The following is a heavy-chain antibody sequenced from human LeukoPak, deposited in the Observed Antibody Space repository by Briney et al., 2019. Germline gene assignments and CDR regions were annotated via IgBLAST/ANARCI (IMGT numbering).Heavy chain of an antibody. CDR3: ASPRLVPHDAFDI. CDR1: GGSISSSSYY. CDR2: IYYSGST. V-gene: IGHV4-39*07. D-gene: IGHD6-19*01. Sequence: SETLSLTCTVSGGSISSSSYYWGWIRQPPGKGLEWIGSIYYSGSTYYNPSLKSRVTISVDTSKNQFSLKLSSVTAADTAVYYCASPRLVPHDAFDIWGQGTMVTVSS. J-gene: IGHJ3*02.